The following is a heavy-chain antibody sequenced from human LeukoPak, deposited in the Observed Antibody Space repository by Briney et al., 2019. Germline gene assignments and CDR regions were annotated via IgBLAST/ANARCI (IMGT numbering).Heavy chain of an antibody. V-gene: IGHV3-7*01. CDR2: INQDGSEE. CDR3: ARDVAAAGNDDY. D-gene: IGHD6-13*01. Sequence: GGSLRLSCVGSGFTLSRSWMSWVRQTPGKGLEWVANINQDGSEENYVDSVKGRFTISRDNAKNSLYLQMNSLRAEDTAVYYCARDVAAAGNDDYWGQGTLVTVSS. CDR1: GFTLSRSW. J-gene: IGHJ4*02.